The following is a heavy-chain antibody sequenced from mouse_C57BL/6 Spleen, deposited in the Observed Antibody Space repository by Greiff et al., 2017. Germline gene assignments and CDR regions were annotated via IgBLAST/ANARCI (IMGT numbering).Heavy chain of an antibody. D-gene: IGHD1-1*01. J-gene: IGHJ2*01. Sequence: VQLQQSGPELVKPGASVKISCKASCYAFSSSWMNWVKQRPGKGLEWIGRIYPGDGDTNSSGKFKGKATLTADKSSSTAYMQLSSLTSEDSAVYFCARRDYGSSYYFDNRGQGTTGTVAS. V-gene: IGHV1-82*01. CDR3: ARRDYGSSYYFDN. CDR1: CYAFSSSW. CDR2: IYPGDGDT.